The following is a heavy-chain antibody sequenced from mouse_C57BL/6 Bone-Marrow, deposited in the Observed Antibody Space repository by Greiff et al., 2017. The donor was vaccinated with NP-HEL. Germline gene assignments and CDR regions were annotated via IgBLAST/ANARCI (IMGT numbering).Heavy chain of an antibody. V-gene: IGHV3-1*01. CDR1: GYSITSGYD. CDR3: ARGVYDYGFAY. Sequence: EVKLVESGPGMVKPSQSLSLTCTVTGYSITSGYDWHWIRHFPGNKLEWMGYISYSGSTNYNPSLKSRISITHDTSKNHFFLKLNSVTTEDTATYYCARGVYDYGFAYWGQGTLVTVSA. J-gene: IGHJ3*01. CDR2: ISYSGST. D-gene: IGHD2-4*01.